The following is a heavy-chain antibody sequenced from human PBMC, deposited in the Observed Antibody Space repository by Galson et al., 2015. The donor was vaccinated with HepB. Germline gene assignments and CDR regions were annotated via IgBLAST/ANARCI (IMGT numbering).Heavy chain of an antibody. Sequence: QSGAEVKKPGESLRISCKGSGYSFTTYWISWVRQMPGKGLEWMGRIDPTDSYTNYSPSVQGHVTFSVDKSISTAYLQWNSLGASDTAIYFCARLGYTLPDYWGQGTLVTVSS. V-gene: IGHV5-10-1*01. J-gene: IGHJ4*02. CDR1: GYSFTTYW. CDR3: ARLGYTLPDY. D-gene: IGHD5-24*01. CDR2: IDPTDSYT.